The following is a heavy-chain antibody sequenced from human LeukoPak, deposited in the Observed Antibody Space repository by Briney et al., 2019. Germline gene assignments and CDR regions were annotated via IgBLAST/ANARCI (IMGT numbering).Heavy chain of an antibody. CDR1: GGSLSTYY. V-gene: IGHV4-59*01. D-gene: IGHD3-16*01. J-gene: IGHJ6*03. CDR3: ARQPGWGYYYMDV. Sequence: SETLSLTCSVSGGSLSTYYWTWTRQPPGKGLEWIGFIHQSGSTEYNPSLKRRVTMSLDTSRNQFSLKLSSVTAADTAVYYCARQPGWGYYYMDVWGKGTTVTVSS. CDR2: IHQSGST.